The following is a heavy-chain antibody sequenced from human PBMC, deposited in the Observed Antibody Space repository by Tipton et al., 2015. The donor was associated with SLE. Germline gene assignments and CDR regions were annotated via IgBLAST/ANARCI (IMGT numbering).Heavy chain of an antibody. CDR2: ISSTGSFI. D-gene: IGHD1-7*01. Sequence: SLRLSCSTSGFTFSKHTMNWVRQAPGKGLEWISTISSTGSFIFHKDSVKGRFTISRDNSKNTLYLQMNSLRAEDTALYYCAAELLDYFDYWGQGTLVTVSS. CDR1: GFTFSKHT. J-gene: IGHJ4*02. V-gene: IGHV3-21*01. CDR3: AAELLDYFDY.